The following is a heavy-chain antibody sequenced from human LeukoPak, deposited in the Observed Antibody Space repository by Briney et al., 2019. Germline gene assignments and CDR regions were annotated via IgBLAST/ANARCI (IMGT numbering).Heavy chain of an antibody. CDR2: ISGSATDT. CDR1: GFTFNSHA. Sequence: GGSLRLSCAASGFTFNSHAMNWVRQAPGKGLEWVSGISGSATDTYYADSVKGRFTISRDNSKNTLYLQMNSLRAEDTAVYYCARGAYSSSWYFGGKRYWFDPWGQGTLVTVSS. J-gene: IGHJ5*02. D-gene: IGHD6-13*01. V-gene: IGHV3-23*01. CDR3: ARGAYSSSWYFGGKRYWFDP.